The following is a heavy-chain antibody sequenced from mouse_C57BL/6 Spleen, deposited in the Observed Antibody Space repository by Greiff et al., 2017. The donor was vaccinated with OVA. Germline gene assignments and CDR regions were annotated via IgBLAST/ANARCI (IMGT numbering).Heavy chain of an antibody. CDR1: GFTFSDYG. CDR3: ARTIYSGRNYFDY. CDR2: ISSGSSTT. J-gene: IGHJ2*01. V-gene: IGHV5-17*01. D-gene: IGHD1-1*01. Sequence: EVQVVESGGGLVKPGGSLKLSCAASGFTFSDYGMHWVRQAPEKGLEWVAYISSGSSTTYYADTVKGRFTISRDNAKYTLFLQMTSLRSEDTAMYYCARTIYSGRNYFDYWGQGTTLTVSS.